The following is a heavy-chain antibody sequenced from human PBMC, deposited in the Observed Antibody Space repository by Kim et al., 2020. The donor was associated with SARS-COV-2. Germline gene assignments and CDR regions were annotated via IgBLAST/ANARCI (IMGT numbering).Heavy chain of an antibody. CDR3: AKGYYDFWSGPSYYYYYGMDV. V-gene: IGHV3-30*18. CDR1: GFTFSSYG. D-gene: IGHD3-3*01. J-gene: IGHJ6*02. CDR2: ISYDGSNK. Sequence: GGSLRLSCAASGFTFSSYGMHWVRQAPGKGLDWVAVISYDGSNKYYADSVKGRFTISRDNSKNTLYLQMNSLRAEDTAVYYCAKGYYDFWSGPSYYYYYGMDVWGQGTTVTVSS.